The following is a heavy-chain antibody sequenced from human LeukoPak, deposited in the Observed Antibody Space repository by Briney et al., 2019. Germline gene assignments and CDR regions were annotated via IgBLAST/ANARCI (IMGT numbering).Heavy chain of an antibody. V-gene: IGHV4-39*07. J-gene: IGHJ3*02. D-gene: IGHD3-22*01. CDR3: AREVPNYDSSGYQGHDAFDI. CDR1: GGSISSSSYY. Sequence: SETLSLTCTVSGGSISSSSYYWGWIRQPPGKGLEWIGSIYYSGSTNYNPSLKSRVTISVDTSKNQFSLKLSSVTAADTAVYYCAREVPNYDSSGYQGHDAFDIWGQGTMVTVSS. CDR2: IYYSGST.